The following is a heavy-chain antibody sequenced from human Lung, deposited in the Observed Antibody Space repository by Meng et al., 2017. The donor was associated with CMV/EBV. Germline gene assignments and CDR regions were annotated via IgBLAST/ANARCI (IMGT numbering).Heavy chain of an antibody. CDR1: GYDFW. V-gene: IGHV5-51*01. J-gene: IGHJ4*02. Sequence: GGSXRLXCEAPGYDFWIGWVRQMPGKGLEWMGIIYLRDSETKYSPSFQGQVTISADKSINTAYLQWSSLKASDAAMYYCARLSDDILTGYFVTPFDYWVQGTXVTVSS. D-gene: IGHD3-9*01. CDR2: IYLRDSET. CDR3: ARLSDDILTGYFVTPFDY.